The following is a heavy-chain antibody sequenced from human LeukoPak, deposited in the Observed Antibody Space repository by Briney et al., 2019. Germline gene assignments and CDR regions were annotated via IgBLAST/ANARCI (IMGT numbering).Heavy chain of an antibody. V-gene: IGHV1-18*01. J-gene: IGHJ6*02. CDR1: GYTFTSYG. CDR2: ISAYNGNT. Sequence: ASVKVSCEASGYTFTSYGISWVRQAPGQGLEWMGWISAYNGNTNYAQKLQGRVTMTTDTSTSTAYMELRSLRSDDTAVYYCARDGGYCSSTSCDNYYYYYGMDVWGQGTTVTVSS. D-gene: IGHD2-2*01. CDR3: ARDGGYCSSTSCDNYYYYYGMDV.